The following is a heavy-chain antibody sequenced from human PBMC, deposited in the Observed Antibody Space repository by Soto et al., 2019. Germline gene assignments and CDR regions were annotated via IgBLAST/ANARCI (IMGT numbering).Heavy chain of an antibody. D-gene: IGHD2-2*01. CDR1: GYTFSNYA. CDR2: INAGNGNT. J-gene: IGHJ6*03. V-gene: IGHV1-3*01. Sequence: QVQLVQSGAEVQKPGASVKVPCKASGYTFSNYAVHWVRQAPGQRLEWMGWINAGNGNTRYSQRFQGRVTISSDTSARTVYMELNGLRSEDTAVYFCARGHLAVVPVASWFYYMDVWGNGTTVTVSS. CDR3: ARGHLAVVPVASWFYYMDV.